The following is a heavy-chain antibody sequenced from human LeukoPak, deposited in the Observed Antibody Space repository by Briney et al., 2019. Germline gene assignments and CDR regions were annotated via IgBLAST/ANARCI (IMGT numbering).Heavy chain of an antibody. CDR1: GDSINSGGYF. Sequence: PSETLSLTCTVSGDSINSGGYFWSWIRQHPGKGLEWIGYIYYSGSTYYNPSLKSRVTISVDTSKNHFSLKLSSVTAADTAVYYCTRDGPRSSGYPDNWGQGTLVAVSS. CDR2: IYYSGST. D-gene: IGHD3-22*01. J-gene: IGHJ4*02. CDR3: TRDGPRSSGYPDN. V-gene: IGHV4-31*03.